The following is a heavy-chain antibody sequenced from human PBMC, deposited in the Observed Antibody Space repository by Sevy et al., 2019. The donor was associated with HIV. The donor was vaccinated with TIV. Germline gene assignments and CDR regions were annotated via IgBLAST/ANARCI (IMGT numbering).Heavy chain of an antibody. J-gene: IGHJ3*02. Sequence: GGSLRLSCAASGFTFSSHYMSWVRQAPGKGLEWVANIKQDGSDKFYVESVKGRFTISRDNAKNSLYLQLSSLRAEDTAMYFCAREALYYYDSERHYDDAFDMWGPGTMVTDSS. CDR2: IKQDGSDK. CDR1: GFTFSSHY. CDR3: AREALYYYDSERHYDDAFDM. V-gene: IGHV3-7*01. D-gene: IGHD3-22*01.